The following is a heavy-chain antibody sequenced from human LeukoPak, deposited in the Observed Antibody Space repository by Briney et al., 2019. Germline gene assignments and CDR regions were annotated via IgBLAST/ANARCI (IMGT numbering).Heavy chain of an antibody. CDR2: INHSGST. D-gene: IGHD6-6*01. CDR3: ARGWEYSSAPLYYFDY. CDR1: GGSFSGYY. Sequence: PSETLSLTCAVYGGSFSGYYWSWIRQPPGKGLEWIGEINHSGSTNYNPSLKSRATISINTSKNKFSLKLSSVTAADTAVYYCARGWEYSSAPLYYFDYWGQGTLVTVSS. J-gene: IGHJ4*02. V-gene: IGHV4-34*01.